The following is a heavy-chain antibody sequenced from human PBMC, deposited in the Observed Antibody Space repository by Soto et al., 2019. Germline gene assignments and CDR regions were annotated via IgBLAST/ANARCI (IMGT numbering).Heavy chain of an antibody. CDR1: GFTFSSYA. V-gene: IGHV3-23*01. J-gene: IGHJ4*02. Sequence: GGSLRLSCAASGFTFSSYAMTWVRQAPGKGLEWVSAISGGGDSIYYADSVKGRFTISRDQSKNTLYLQMHSLRAEDTAVYFCAKERDDGAARYSFDYWGQGTLVTVSS. CDR3: AKERDDGAARYSFDY. D-gene: IGHD3-16*01. CDR2: ISGGGDSI.